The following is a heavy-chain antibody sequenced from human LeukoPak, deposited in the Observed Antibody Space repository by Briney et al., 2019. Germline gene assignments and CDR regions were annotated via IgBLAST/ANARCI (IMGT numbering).Heavy chain of an antibody. Sequence: GGSLRLSCVASGFTFRSYWMSWVRQAPGKGLEWVAYMKPDGGEEYYLDSVKGRFTISRDNAKNSLYLQMNSLRAEDTAVYYCARSTQPAFILYDILTGAFDIWGQGTMVTVSS. CDR3: ARSTQPAFILYDILTGAFDI. J-gene: IGHJ3*02. V-gene: IGHV3-7*01. CDR2: MKPDGGEE. CDR1: GFTFRSYW. D-gene: IGHD3-9*01.